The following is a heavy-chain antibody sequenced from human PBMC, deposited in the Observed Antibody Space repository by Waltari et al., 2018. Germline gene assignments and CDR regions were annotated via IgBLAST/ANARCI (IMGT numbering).Heavy chain of an antibody. V-gene: IGHV4-39*01. CDR1: GGSLSSSSYY. Sequence: QLQLQESGPGLVKPSETLSLTCTISGGSLSSSSYYWGWIRQPPGKGLEWIGSIYYSGSTYYNPSLKSRVTISVDTSKNQFSLKLSSVTAADTAVYYCARHVGVGATFTLFDYWGQGTLVTVSS. CDR3: ARHVGVGATFTLFDY. CDR2: IYYSGST. J-gene: IGHJ4*02. D-gene: IGHD1-26*01.